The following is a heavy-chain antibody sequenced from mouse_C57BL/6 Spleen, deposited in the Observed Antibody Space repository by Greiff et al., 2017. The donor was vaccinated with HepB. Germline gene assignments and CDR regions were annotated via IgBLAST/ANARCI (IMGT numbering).Heavy chain of an antibody. Sequence: VQLQQSGAELARPGASVKPSCKASGYTFTSYGISWVKQRTGQGLEWIGEIYPRSGNTYYNEKFKGKATLTADKSSSTAYMELRSLTSEDSAVYFCAIITTVDAMDYWGQGTSVTVSS. CDR2: IYPRSGNT. J-gene: IGHJ4*01. CDR3: AIITTVDAMDY. V-gene: IGHV1-81*01. D-gene: IGHD1-1*01. CDR1: GYTFTSYG.